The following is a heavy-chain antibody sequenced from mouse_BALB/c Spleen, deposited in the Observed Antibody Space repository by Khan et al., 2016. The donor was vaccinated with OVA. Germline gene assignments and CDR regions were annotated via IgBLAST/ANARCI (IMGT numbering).Heavy chain of an antibody. J-gene: IGHJ3*01. CDR3: ESHRCTTPTAWFAY. D-gene: IGHD1-2*01. CDR2: ISNGGSYT. CDR1: GFTFSSYG. V-gene: IGHV5-6*01. Sequence: EVQRVESGGDLVKPGGSLNLSCEASGFTFSSYGMPWLRQTPDKRLEWVATISNGGSYTSFPDSVKGRLTISRDNATNTPYLQLSSLKSEDTAMYDGESHRCTTPTAWFAYWGQGTLVTVFA.